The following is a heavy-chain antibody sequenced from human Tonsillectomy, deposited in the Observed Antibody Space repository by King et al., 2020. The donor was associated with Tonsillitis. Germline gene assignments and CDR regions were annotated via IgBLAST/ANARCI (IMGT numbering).Heavy chain of an antibody. CDR2: INHSGST. V-gene: IGHV4-34*01. Sequence: VQLQQWGAGLLKPSETLSLTCAVYSGSFSGYYWSWIRQPPGKGLEWIGEINHSGSTNYNPSLKSRVTVSVDTSKNQFSLKLSSVTAADTAVYYCARGRSGYRYYYYGMDVWGQGTTVTVSS. D-gene: IGHD3-22*01. CDR3: ARGRSGYRYYYYGMDV. J-gene: IGHJ6*02. CDR1: SGSFSGYY.